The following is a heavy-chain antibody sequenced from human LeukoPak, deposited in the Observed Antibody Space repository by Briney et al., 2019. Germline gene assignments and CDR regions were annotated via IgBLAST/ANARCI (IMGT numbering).Heavy chain of an antibody. J-gene: IGHJ3*02. D-gene: IGHD2-2*02. CDR1: GGSISSYY. CDR2: IYYSGST. CDR3: ARDGLYCSSTSCNTLDAFGI. V-gene: IGHV4-59*01. Sequence: PETLSLTCTVSGGSISSYYWSWIRQPPGKGLEWIGYIYYSGSTNYNPSLKSRVTISVDTSKNQFSLKLSSVTAADTAVYYCARDGLYCSSTSCNTLDAFGIWGQGTMVTVSS.